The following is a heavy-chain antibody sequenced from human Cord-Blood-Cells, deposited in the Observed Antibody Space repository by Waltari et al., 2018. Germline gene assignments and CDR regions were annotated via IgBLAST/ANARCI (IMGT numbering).Heavy chain of an antibody. V-gene: IGHV3-23*01. CDR2: ISGSGGST. D-gene: IGHD2-2*01. CDR3: AKDPRDIVVVPAAKPAANWFDP. Sequence: EVQLLESGGGLVQPGGSLRLSCAASGFTFSSYAMSWVRQAPGKGLEGVSAISGSGGSTYYADSVKGRFTISRDNSKNTLYLQMNSLRAEDTAVYYCAKDPRDIVVVPAAKPAANWFDPWGQGTLVTVSS. CDR1: GFTFSSYA. J-gene: IGHJ5*02.